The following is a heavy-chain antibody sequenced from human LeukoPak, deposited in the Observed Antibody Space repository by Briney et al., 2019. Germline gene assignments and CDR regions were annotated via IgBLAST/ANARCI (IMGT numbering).Heavy chain of an antibody. Sequence: GGSLRLSCAASGFTFSSNWMSWVRQAPGKGLEWVANIKQDGSEKYYVDSVKGRFTISRDNAKNSLYLQMNSLRAEDTAVYYCASKGDSSSWYPGYYYYYMDVWGKGTTVTVSS. CDR2: IKQDGSEK. V-gene: IGHV3-7*01. D-gene: IGHD6-13*01. CDR3: ASKGDSSSWYPGYYYYYMDV. CDR1: GFTFSSNW. J-gene: IGHJ6*03.